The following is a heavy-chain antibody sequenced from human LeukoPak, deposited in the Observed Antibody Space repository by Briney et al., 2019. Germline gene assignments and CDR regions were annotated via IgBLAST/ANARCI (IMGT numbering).Heavy chain of an antibody. J-gene: IGHJ6*02. V-gene: IGHV3-66*01. CDR3: ARDPVGAIGYGMDV. CDR2: IYSGGST. Sequence: PGGSLRLSCAASGFTVSSNYMNRGRQAPGKGLEWVSVIYSGGSTIYADSVKGRFTISRDSSKNTLYLQMNSLRAEDTAVYYCARDPVGAIGYGMDVWGQGTTVTVSS. CDR1: GFTVSSNY. D-gene: IGHD1-26*01.